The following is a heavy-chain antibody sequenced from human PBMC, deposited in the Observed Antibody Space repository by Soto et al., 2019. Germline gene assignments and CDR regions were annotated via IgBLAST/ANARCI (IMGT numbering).Heavy chain of an antibody. J-gene: IGHJ5*02. CDR2: IYYSGKT. CDR3: ARTLFGWGMWFDP. CDR1: GGSISSRSYY. V-gene: IGHV4-39*07. Sequence: SETLSLTCTVSGGSISSRSYYWGWIRQPPGKGLEWIGSIYYSGKTYYNPSLKSRVTISVDTSKNQFSLKLSSVTAADTAVYYCARTLFGWGMWFDPWGQGTLVTVSS. D-gene: IGHD3-10*02.